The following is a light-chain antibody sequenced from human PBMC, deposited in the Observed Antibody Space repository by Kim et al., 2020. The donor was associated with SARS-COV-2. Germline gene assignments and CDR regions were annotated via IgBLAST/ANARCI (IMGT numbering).Light chain of an antibody. V-gene: IGKV1-16*02. CDR3: QQYNSYPPS. CDR1: QGNNNY. CDR2: AAS. J-gene: IGKJ2*03. Sequence: EAVGERVTNTWRARQGNNNYLAWFQQKPGKDPKSLIYAASSLQSGVPSKFSGSGAGTDFTLTISSLQPEDFATYYCQQYNSYPPSFGQGTKLEI.